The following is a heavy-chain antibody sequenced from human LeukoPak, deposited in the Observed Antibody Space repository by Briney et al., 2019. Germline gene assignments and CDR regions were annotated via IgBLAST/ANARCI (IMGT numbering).Heavy chain of an antibody. V-gene: IGHV4-59*01. CDR2: KDYSGST. Sequence: SETLSLTCTVSGGSISRYYWSWIRQPPGKGLEWIGYKDYSGSTNYNRSLKSRVTISVDTSKNQFSLKLSSVTAADTAVYYCARVLFTEEDAFDIWGQGTMVTVSS. CDR1: GGSISRYY. CDR3: ARVLFTEEDAFDI. J-gene: IGHJ3*02.